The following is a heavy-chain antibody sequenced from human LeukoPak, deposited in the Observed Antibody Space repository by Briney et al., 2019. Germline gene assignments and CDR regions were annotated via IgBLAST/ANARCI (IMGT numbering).Heavy chain of an antibody. J-gene: IGHJ6*02. CDR3: ARNLRRVYYYYGMDV. Sequence: ASVTVSCKASGYTFTSYDINWVRQGTGQGLEWMGWMNPNSGNTGYAQKFQGRVTMTRNTSISTAYMELSSLRSEDTAVYYCARNLRRVYYYYGMDVWGQGTTVTVSS. CDR2: MNPNSGNT. CDR1: GYTFTSYD. V-gene: IGHV1-8*01. D-gene: IGHD5-12*01.